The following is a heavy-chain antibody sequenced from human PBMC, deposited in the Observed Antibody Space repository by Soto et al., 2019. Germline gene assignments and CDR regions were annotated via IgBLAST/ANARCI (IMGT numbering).Heavy chain of an antibody. CDR1: GHSISSGFYY. CDR2: IYHSGST. Sequence: PSETLSLTYAVSGHSISSGFYYWGWIRQPPGKGLEWIGSIYHSGSTYYNPSLKSRVTISVDTSKNQFSLKLSSVTAADTAVYYCARDYYTGYYYYYGMDVWGQGTTVTSP. V-gene: IGHV4-38-2*02. D-gene: IGHD3-3*01. J-gene: IGHJ6*02. CDR3: ARDYYTGYYYYYGMDV.